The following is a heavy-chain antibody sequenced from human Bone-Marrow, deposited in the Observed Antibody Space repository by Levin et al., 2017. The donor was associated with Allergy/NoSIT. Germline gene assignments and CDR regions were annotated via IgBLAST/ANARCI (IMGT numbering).Heavy chain of an antibody. CDR1: GFTFSNYW. CDR2: INQDGSEK. Sequence: GGSLRLSCEPSGFTFSNYWMNWVRQAPGKGLEWVANINQDGSEKFYMDSVKGRFTISRDNAKNSLYLQMNSLRDDDTSVYYCAKGSPDRYAMDVWGQGTTVTVSS. J-gene: IGHJ6*02. D-gene: IGHD2-15*01. CDR3: AKGSPDRYAMDV. V-gene: IGHV3-7*01.